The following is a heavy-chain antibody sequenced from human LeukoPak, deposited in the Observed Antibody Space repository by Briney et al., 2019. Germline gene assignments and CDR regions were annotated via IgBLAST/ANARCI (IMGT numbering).Heavy chain of an antibody. D-gene: IGHD1-7*01. Sequence: GSLRLSCAASGFTFSSYAMNWVRQAPGMGLEWVSAISGSGGSTYYADSVKGRFTFSRDNSKNTLYLQMNSLRAEDTAVYYCATEGKTRTWNYYQAKPVYWGQGTLVTVSS. V-gene: IGHV3-23*01. CDR3: ATEGKTRTWNYYQAKPVY. J-gene: IGHJ4*02. CDR1: GFTFSSYA. CDR2: ISGSGGST.